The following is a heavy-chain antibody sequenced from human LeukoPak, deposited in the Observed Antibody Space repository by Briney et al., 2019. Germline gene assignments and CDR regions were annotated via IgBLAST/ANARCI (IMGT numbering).Heavy chain of an antibody. CDR1: GFTFSSCA. V-gene: IGHV3-23*01. CDR2: ISGSGGGT. J-gene: IGHJ4*02. Sequence: GGSLRLSCEASGFTFSSCAMSWVRQAPGKGLEWVSAISGSGGGTYYADSVKGRFTISRDNSKNTLYLQMNNLRAEDTAVYYCAKGGGYCSSTSCSTLDYWGQGTLVTVSS. CDR3: AKGGGYCSSTSCSTLDY. D-gene: IGHD2-2*01.